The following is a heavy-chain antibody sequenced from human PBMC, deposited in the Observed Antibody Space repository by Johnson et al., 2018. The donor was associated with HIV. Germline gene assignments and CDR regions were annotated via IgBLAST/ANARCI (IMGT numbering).Heavy chain of an antibody. V-gene: IGHV3-20*04. CDR2: INWNGGST. CDR3: ARATPGIAAAGPTHPSAFDI. J-gene: IGHJ3*02. Sequence: MQLVESGGGLVQPGRSLRLSCAASGFTFDYYDIHWVRQAPGKGLEWVSGINWNGGSTGYADSVKGRFTISRDNSKNSMYLQMNSLRAEDTAVYYCARATPGIAAAGPTHPSAFDIWGQGTMVTVSS. D-gene: IGHD6-13*01. CDR1: GFTFDYYD.